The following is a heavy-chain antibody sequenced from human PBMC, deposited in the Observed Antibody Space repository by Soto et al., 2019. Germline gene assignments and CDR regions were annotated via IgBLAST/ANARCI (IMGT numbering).Heavy chain of an antibody. J-gene: IGHJ6*02. D-gene: IGHD3-3*01. CDR2: IYPGDSDT. CDR1: GYSFTSYW. V-gene: IGHV5-51*01. Sequence: GESLKISCKGSGYSFTSYWIGWVRQMPGKGLEWMGIIYPGDSDTRYSPSFQGQVTISADKSISTAYQQWSSLKASDTAMYYCARHPPYDFWSGYYTEGDDYYYGMDVWGQGTTVTVSS. CDR3: ARHPPYDFWSGYYTEGDDYYYGMDV.